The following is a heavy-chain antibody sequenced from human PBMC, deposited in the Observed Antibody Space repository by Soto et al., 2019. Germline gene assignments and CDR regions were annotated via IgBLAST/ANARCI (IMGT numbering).Heavy chain of an antibody. CDR1: GYSFTGNS. CDR2: INPNHGRT. J-gene: IGHJ4*02. D-gene: IGHD2-15*01. CDR3: VIQRSGVIY. V-gene: IGHV1-2*04. Sequence: ASVKVSCKASGYSFTGNSMHWVRQAPGQGLEWMGWINPNHGRTNYAQRSRGWVTMTRDTSVSTGSRDLNRLKSDDTADSSSVIQRSGVIYWDQGTRFTVSS.